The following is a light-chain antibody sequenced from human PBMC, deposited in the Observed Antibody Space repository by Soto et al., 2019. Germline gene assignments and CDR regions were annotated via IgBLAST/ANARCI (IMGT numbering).Light chain of an antibody. CDR2: GAF. J-gene: IGKJ3*01. CDR3: QHSGRLPL. V-gene: IGKV1-33*01. CDR1: QDITLY. Sequence: DIQMTQSPSSLSASVGDRVTITCQASQDITLYLNWYQHKPGKAPNLVIYGAFNLETWVPSRFSGGGSGTDVTFTSSSLRREDIATYYWQHSGRLPLFGPGTKVDF.